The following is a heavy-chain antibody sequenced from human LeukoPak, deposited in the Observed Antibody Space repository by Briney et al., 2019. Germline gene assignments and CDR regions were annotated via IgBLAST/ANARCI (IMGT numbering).Heavy chain of an antibody. CDR3: ARARGAVAIDY. CDR2: IYHSGST. V-gene: IGHV4-38-2*02. D-gene: IGHD6-19*01. CDR1: GYSISSYS. Sequence: SETLSLTCIVSGYSISSYSWGWIRQPPGKGLEWIGSIYHSGSTYYNPSLKSRVTISVDTSKNQFSLKLTSVTAADTAVYYCARARGAVAIDYWGQGTLVTVST. J-gene: IGHJ4*02.